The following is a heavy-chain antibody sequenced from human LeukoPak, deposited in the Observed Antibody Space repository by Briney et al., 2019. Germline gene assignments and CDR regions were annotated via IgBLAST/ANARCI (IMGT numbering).Heavy chain of an antibody. CDR3: ARVFDS. CDR1: GGSVSTSHYY. CDR2: VFYTGKT. V-gene: IGHV4-39*07. J-gene: IGHJ4*02. Sequence: SETLSLTCTVSGGSVSTSHYYWGWIRQSPVKGLEWIGDVFYTGKTNYNPSLRGRATISIDTSKNQFSLKLTYVTAADSAVYYCARVFDSWGQGTLVTVSS.